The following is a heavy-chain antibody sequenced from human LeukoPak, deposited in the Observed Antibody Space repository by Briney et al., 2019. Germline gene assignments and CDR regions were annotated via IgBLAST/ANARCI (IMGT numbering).Heavy chain of an antibody. J-gene: IGHJ4*02. V-gene: IGHV1-69*04. Sequence: GASVKVCCKASGGTFSSYAISWVRQAPGQGLEWMGRIIPILGIANYAQKFQGRVTITADKSTSTAYMELSSLRSEDTAVYYCARGNPVGNYFHYWGQGTLVTVSS. CDR3: ARGNPVGNYFHY. CDR1: GGTFSSYA. CDR2: IIPILGIA. D-gene: IGHD1-14*01.